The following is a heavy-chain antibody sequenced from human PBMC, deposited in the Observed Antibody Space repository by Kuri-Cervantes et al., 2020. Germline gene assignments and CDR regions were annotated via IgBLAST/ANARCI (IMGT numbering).Heavy chain of an antibody. Sequence: GESLKISCAASRFTFNCYAMTWVRQAPKKGLEWVSVISGSGVSSFYAVSVKGRFTIYRDNAKNSLSLQMDSLRAKGTALYYCAGDPHWVDYWGQGTLVTVSS. CDR3: AGDPHWVDY. CDR1: RFTFNCYA. J-gene: IGHJ4*02. V-gene: IGHV3-23*01. CDR2: ISGSGVSS. D-gene: IGHD7-27*01.